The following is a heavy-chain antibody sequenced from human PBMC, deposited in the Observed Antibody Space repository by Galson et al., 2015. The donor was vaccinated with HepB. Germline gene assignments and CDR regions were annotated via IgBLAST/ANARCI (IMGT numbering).Heavy chain of an antibody. CDR1: GFTFSDSA. Sequence: SLRLSCAASGFTFSDSALYWVRRAPGKGLEWVGRIRSKTHNYATAYAVSVKGRFTISRADSENTAYLQLNSLKTEDTAVYYCATHPSYDFFIPDGLGVWGQGTTVAVSS. CDR3: ATHPSYDFFIPDGLGV. CDR2: IRSKTHNYAT. J-gene: IGHJ6*02. D-gene: IGHD3-3*01. V-gene: IGHV3-73*01.